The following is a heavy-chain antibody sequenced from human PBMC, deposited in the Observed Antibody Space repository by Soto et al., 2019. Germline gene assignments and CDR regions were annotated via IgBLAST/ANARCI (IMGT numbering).Heavy chain of an antibody. D-gene: IGHD6-19*01. CDR2: FIPIFGTA. CDR3: ASDDRIALAGTYYGMDV. CDR1: GGTFSSYA. J-gene: IGHJ6*02. Sequence: QVQLVQSGAEVKKPGSSVKVSCKASGGTFSSYAISWVRQAPGQGLEWMGGFIPIFGTANYAQKFQGRVTITADESTSTAYMELSSLRSEDPAVYYCASDDRIALAGTYYGMDVWGQGTTVTVSS. V-gene: IGHV1-69*01.